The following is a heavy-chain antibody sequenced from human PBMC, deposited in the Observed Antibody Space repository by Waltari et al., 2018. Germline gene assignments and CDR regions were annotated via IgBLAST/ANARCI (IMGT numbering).Heavy chain of an antibody. CDR1: GFTFRSSG. V-gene: IGHV3-30*03. CDR2: ISYDGSNK. Sequence: QVQLVESGGGVVQPGRSLRLSCAASGFTFRSSGMHWVRQAPGKGLEWVAVISYDGSNKYYADSVKGRFTISRDNSKNTLYLQMNSLRAEDTAVYYCYVVVITTVGDYWGQGTLVTVSS. CDR3: YVVVITTVGDY. J-gene: IGHJ4*02. D-gene: IGHD3-22*01.